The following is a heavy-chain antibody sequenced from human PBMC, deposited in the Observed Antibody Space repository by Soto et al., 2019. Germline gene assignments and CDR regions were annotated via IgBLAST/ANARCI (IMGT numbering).Heavy chain of an antibody. Sequence: QVQLQESGPGLVKPSGTLSLTCAVSRGSISSGNWWAWVRQPPGRGLEWIGEIYPTGPTNYNPSLKRRVTMSRDKCKNQVSLQLSTVTAADTAVYYCARWGGSYHDLWGQGTLVTVSS. CDR2: IYPTGPT. J-gene: IGHJ5*02. CDR1: RGSISSGNW. V-gene: IGHV4-4*02. CDR3: ARWGGSYHDL. D-gene: IGHD1-26*01.